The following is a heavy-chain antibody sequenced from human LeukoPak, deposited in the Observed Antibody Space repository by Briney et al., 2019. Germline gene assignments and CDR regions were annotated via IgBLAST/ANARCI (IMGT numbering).Heavy chain of an antibody. V-gene: IGHV4-34*01. CDR3: ARGGGVFDY. D-gene: IGHD1-26*01. CDR2: INHSGST. Sequence: PSETLSLTCTVSGGSISSYYWSWIRQPPGKGLEWIGEINHSGSTNYNPSLKSRVTISVDTSKNQFSLKLSSVTAADTAVYYCARGGGVFDYWGQGTLVTVSS. J-gene: IGHJ4*02. CDR1: GGSISSYY.